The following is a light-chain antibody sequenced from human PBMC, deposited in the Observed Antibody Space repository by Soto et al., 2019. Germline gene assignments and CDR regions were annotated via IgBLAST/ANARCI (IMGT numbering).Light chain of an antibody. CDR1: QTVSTS. V-gene: IGKV1-39*01. Sequence: DIQMTQSPSSLSASVGDRVTITCRASQTVSTSLNWYQQKPGKAPNHLIYAASSLQSGVPSRFSGRGSGTDFTLIISSLQPEDFANYYCQQSYSTPVTFGQGTRLEIK. CDR3: QQSYSTPVT. J-gene: IGKJ5*01. CDR2: AAS.